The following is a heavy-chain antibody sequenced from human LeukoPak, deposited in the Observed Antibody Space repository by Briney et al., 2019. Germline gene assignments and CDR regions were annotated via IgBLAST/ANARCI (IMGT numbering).Heavy chain of an antibody. CDR2: ISPSGTT. V-gene: IGHV4-4*07. D-gene: IGHD2/OR15-2a*01. CDR3: ARDFYASGFYFWFDP. J-gene: IGHJ5*02. CDR1: GGYTGSHY. Sequence: PSETLSLTCTVSGGYTGSHYWSWIRQPAGKELEWIGRISPSGTTHYNPSLGSRVTMSVDTSKNYFSLRLSSVTAADTAVYYCARDFYASGFYFWFDPWGQGILVTVSS.